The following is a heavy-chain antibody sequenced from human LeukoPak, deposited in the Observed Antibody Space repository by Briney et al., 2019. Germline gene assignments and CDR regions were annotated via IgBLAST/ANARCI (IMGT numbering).Heavy chain of an antibody. CDR2: ISAYNGNT. Sequence: ASVKVSCKASGGTFSSYGISWVRQAPGQGLEWMGWISAYNGNTNYAQKFQGRVTITADESTSTAYMELSSLRSEDTAEYYCARASITIFGVATSEDAFDIWGQGTMVTVSS. CDR1: GGTFSSYG. V-gene: IGHV1-69*01. J-gene: IGHJ3*02. CDR3: ARASITIFGVATSEDAFDI. D-gene: IGHD3-3*01.